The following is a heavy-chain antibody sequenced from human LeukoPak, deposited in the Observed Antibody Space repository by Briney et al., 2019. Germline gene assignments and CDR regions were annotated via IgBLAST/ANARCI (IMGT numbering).Heavy chain of an antibody. D-gene: IGHD3-10*01. J-gene: IGHJ5*02. V-gene: IGHV4-39*01. CDR2: IYYSGTT. Sequence: SVTLSLTCTVSGDSIASSGYYWSWVRQPPGKGLEWIATIYYSGTTYYNAPPKSRVTISVDTSKNQFSLKLSSVTAADTAVYYCAILGTGSSWGQGTLVTVSS. CDR1: GDSIASSGYY. CDR3: AILGTGSS.